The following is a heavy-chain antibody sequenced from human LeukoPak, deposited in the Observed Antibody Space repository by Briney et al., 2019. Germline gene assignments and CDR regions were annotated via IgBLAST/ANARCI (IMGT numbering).Heavy chain of an antibody. CDR1: GFTFSSYE. D-gene: IGHD2-2*01. CDR2: ISISGSTT. CDR3: ARVGDICSSTSCYAGGY. J-gene: IGHJ4*02. V-gene: IGHV3-48*03. Sequence: PGGSLRLSCAASGFTFSSYEMNWVRQAPGKGLERVSYISISGSTTHYADSVKGRFIISRENAKNSLYLQMNSLRAEDTAVYYCARVGDICSSTSCYAGGYWGQGTLVTVSS.